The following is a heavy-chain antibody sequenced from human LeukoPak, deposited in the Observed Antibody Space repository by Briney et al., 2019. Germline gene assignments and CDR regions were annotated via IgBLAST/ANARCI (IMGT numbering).Heavy chain of an antibody. Sequence: SETLSLTCTVSGGSISSYYWSWIRQPPGKGLEWIGYIYHSGSTKYNPSLKSRVTISVDTSKSQFSLKLSSVTAADTAVYYCARARGGVGDFDYWGQGTLVTVSS. CDR2: IYHSGST. J-gene: IGHJ4*02. CDR3: ARARGGVGDFDY. V-gene: IGHV4-59*01. CDR1: GGSISSYY. D-gene: IGHD4-17*01.